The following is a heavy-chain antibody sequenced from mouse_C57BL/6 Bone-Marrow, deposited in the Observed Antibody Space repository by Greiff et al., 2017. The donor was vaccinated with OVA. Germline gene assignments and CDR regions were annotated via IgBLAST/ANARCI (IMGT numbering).Heavy chain of an antibody. CDR3: ATYYYGSNHYYAMDY. CDR1: GYAFSSSW. CDR2: IYPGDGDT. Sequence: VQLQESGPELVKPGASVKISCKASGYAFSSSWMNWVKQRPGKGLEWIGQIYPGDGDTNYNGKFKGKATLTADKSSSTAYMQLSSLTSEDSAVYFCATYYYGSNHYYAMDYWGQGTSVTVSS. J-gene: IGHJ4*01. D-gene: IGHD1-1*01. V-gene: IGHV1-82*01.